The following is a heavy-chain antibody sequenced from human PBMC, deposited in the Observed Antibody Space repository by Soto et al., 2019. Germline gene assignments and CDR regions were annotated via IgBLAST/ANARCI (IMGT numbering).Heavy chain of an antibody. Sequence: SETLSLTCSVSGESINNGAYYWNWIRQHPDKRLEWIGYIYYSGSTYYNPSLKSRVTISVDTSKNQFSLKLSSVTAADTAVYYCARTPLLWGQGTLVTVSS. V-gene: IGHV4-31*03. CDR3: ARTPLL. CDR1: GESINNGAYY. D-gene: IGHD1-26*01. CDR2: IYYSGST. J-gene: IGHJ4*02.